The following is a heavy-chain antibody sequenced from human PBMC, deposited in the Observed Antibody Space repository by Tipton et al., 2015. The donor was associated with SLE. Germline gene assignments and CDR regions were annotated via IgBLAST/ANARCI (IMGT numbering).Heavy chain of an antibody. CDR2: IYYSGST. Sequence: TLSLTCTVSGGSISSGGYYWSWIRQHPGKGLEWIGYIYYSGSTNYNPSLKSRVTISVDTSKNQFSLKLSSVTAADTAVYYCAREVYGDLDYWGQGTLVTVSS. CDR1: GGSISSGGYY. V-gene: IGHV4-61*08. J-gene: IGHJ4*02. D-gene: IGHD4-17*01. CDR3: AREVYGDLDY.